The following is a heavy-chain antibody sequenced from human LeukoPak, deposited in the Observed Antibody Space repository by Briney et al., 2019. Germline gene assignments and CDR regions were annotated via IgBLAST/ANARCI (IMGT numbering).Heavy chain of an antibody. Sequence: GASVKVSCKASGYTFISYGISWVRQAPGQGLEWMGWISAYNGNTNYAQKLQGRVTMTTDTSTSTAYMELRSLRSDDTAVYYCARDPIAVAGAHYFDYWGQGTLVTVSS. J-gene: IGHJ4*02. CDR1: GYTFISYG. CDR2: ISAYNGNT. CDR3: ARDPIAVAGAHYFDY. V-gene: IGHV1-18*01. D-gene: IGHD6-19*01.